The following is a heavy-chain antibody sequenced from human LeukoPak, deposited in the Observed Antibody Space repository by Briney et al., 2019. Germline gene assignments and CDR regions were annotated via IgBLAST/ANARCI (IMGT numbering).Heavy chain of an antibody. Sequence: GRSLRLSCAASGFTFSSYGMHWVRQAPGKGLEWVAVIWYDGSNKYYADSVKGRFTISRDNSKNTLYLQMNSLRAEDTAVYYCAKKGATTGDFDYWGQGTLVTVSS. CDR1: GFTFSSYG. J-gene: IGHJ4*02. CDR2: IWYDGSNK. D-gene: IGHD1-26*01. CDR3: AKKGATTGDFDY. V-gene: IGHV3-33*06.